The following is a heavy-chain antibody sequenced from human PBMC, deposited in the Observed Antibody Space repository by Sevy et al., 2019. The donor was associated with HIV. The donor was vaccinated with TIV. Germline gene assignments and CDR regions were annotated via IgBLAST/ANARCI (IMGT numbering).Heavy chain of an antibody. Sequence: GGSLRLSCAASGFTFSSYAMHWVRQAPGKGLEWVAVISYYGSNKYYADSVKGRFTISRDNSKNTLYLQMNSLRAEDTAVYYCARGVGYSGYVPVPYYFDYWGQGTLVTVSS. V-gene: IGHV3-30-3*01. CDR3: ARGVGYSGYVPVPYYFDY. CDR2: ISYYGSNK. J-gene: IGHJ4*02. CDR1: GFTFSSYA. D-gene: IGHD5-12*01.